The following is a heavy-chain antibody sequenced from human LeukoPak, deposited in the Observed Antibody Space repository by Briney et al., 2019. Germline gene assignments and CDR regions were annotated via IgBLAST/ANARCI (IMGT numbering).Heavy chain of an antibody. V-gene: IGHV3-53*05. Sequence: GGSLRLSCAASGFTVSSNYMSWVRQAPGKGLEWVSVIYSGGSTYYADSVKGRFTISRDNSRNTLYLQMNSLRAEDMAVYYCAREFSGYAFDIWGQGTMVTVSS. CDR1: GFTVSSNY. CDR2: IYSGGST. CDR3: AREFSGYAFDI. J-gene: IGHJ3*02. D-gene: IGHD5-12*01.